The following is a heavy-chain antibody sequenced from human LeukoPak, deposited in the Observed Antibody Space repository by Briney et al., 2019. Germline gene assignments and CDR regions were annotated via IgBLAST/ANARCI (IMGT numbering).Heavy chain of an antibody. CDR1: GFTFSRYS. D-gene: IGHD1-26*01. V-gene: IGHV3-21*01. J-gene: IGHJ3*02. Sequence: GGSLRLSCAASGFTFSRYSMNWVRQAPGKGLEWVSSISSSSSYIYYADSVKGRFTISRDNAKNSLYLQMNSLRAEDTAVYYCARVGVWVGATADDAFGIWGQGTMVTVSS. CDR2: ISSSSSYI. CDR3: ARVGVWVGATADDAFGI.